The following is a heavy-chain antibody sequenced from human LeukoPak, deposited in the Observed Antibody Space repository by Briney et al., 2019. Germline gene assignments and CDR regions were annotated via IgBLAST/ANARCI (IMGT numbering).Heavy chain of an antibody. D-gene: IGHD3-22*01. CDR2: IYYSGST. J-gene: IGHJ5*02. CDR1: GGSISSSSYY. CDR3: ARVSSTDYYNNRGWFDL. V-gene: IGHV4-39*07. Sequence: SETLSLTCTVSGGSISSSSYYWGWIRQPPGKGLEWIGSIYYSGSTYYNPSLKSRVTISVDTSKNQFSLKLNSVTAADTAVYYCARVSSTDYYNNRGWFDLWGQGTLVTVSS.